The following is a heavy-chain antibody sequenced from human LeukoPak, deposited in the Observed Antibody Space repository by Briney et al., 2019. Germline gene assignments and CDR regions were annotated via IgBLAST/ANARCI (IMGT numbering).Heavy chain of an antibody. CDR1: RFTFSSYA. CDR3: AKDGRYCSSTSCPTSDAFDI. V-gene: IGHV3-23*01. CDR2: ISGSGGST. Sequence: GSLRLSCAASRFTFSSYAMSWVRQAPGKGLEWVSAISGSGGSTYYADSVKGRFTISRDNSKNTLYLQMNSLRAEDTAVYYCAKDGRYCSSTSCPTSDAFDIWGQGTMVTVSS. D-gene: IGHD2-2*01. J-gene: IGHJ3*02.